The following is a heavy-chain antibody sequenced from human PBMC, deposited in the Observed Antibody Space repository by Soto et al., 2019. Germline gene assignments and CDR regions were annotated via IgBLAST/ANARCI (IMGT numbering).Heavy chain of an antibody. Sequence: SGPTLVNPTETLTLTCTVSGFSLSNARMGVSWIRQPPGKALEWLAHIFSNDEKSYSTSLKSRLTISKDTSKSQVVLTMTNMDPVDTATYYCARMAGSGWYPFDYWGQGTLVTVSS. CDR1: GFSLSNARMG. D-gene: IGHD6-19*01. J-gene: IGHJ4*02. V-gene: IGHV2-26*01. CDR2: IFSNDEK. CDR3: ARMAGSGWYPFDY.